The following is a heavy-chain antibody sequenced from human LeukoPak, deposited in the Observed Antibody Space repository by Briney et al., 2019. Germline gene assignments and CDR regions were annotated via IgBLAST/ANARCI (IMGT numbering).Heavy chain of an antibody. J-gene: IGHJ5*02. CDR2: IYYSGST. V-gene: IGHV4-59*07. D-gene: IGHD6-6*01. CDR3: AGYLGQENSSIAVDP. Sequence: SDTLSLTCTVSGGSLSSYYWSWIRQPPGKGLEGVGYIYYSGSTNYNPPLKSRVTISVDTSKNQFSLKLSPVTAADAGVYYGAGYLGQENSSIAVDPWGQGSLVTVSS. CDR1: GGSLSSYY.